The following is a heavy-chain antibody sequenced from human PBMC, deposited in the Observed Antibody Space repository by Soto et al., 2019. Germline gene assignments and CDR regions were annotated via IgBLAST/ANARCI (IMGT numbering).Heavy chain of an antibody. D-gene: IGHD3-22*01. CDR2: IYYSGST. CDR3: ARARAADYYDSSGPPGGFDP. Sequence: SETLSLTCTVSGGSISSGGYYWSWIRQHPGKGLEWIGYIYYSGSTYYNPSLKSRVTISVDTSKNQFSLKLSSVTAADTAVYYCARARAADYYDSSGPPGGFDPWGQGTLVTVSS. V-gene: IGHV4-31*03. CDR1: GGSISSGGYY. J-gene: IGHJ5*02.